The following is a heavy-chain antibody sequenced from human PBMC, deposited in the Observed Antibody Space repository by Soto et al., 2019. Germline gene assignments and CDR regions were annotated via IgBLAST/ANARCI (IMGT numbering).Heavy chain of an antibody. V-gene: IGHV3-23*01. CDR1: GVTFRNYA. CDR3: ARLSGYEWDNRFDL. J-gene: IGHJ5*02. Sequence: PGGSLRLSCADSGVTFRNYAMTWVRQAPGRGLEWVSTISASSSSRYYSDSVKGRFTISRDNFKNTPYLQMNSLRVEDTALYYCARLSGYEWDNRFDLWGQGTQVTVSS. CDR2: ISASSSSR. D-gene: IGHD5-12*01.